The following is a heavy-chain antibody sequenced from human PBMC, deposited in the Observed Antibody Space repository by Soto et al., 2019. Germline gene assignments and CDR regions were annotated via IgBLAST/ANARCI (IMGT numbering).Heavy chain of an antibody. Sequence: NPSETLSLTCAVYGGSFSGYYWSWIRQPPGKGLEWIGYIYYSGSTNYNPSLKSRVTISVDTSKNQFSLKLSSVTAADTAVYYCAREDYIGGYYFDYWGQGTLVTVSS. V-gene: IGHV4-59*01. CDR2: IYYSGST. J-gene: IGHJ4*02. CDR3: AREDYIGGYYFDY. D-gene: IGHD4-4*01. CDR1: GGSFSGYY.